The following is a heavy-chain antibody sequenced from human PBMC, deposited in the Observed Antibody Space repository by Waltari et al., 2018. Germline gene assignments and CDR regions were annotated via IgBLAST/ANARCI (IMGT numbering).Heavy chain of an antibody. Sequence: QVQLVQSGAEVKKPGASVKVSCKASGYTFTGYSLHWVRQAPGQGLEWMGRIKPNRGGTNYAERCQDRVTMTRDTSIRTAYMELSSLRSDDTAIYYCAREAKEQWLVGTFDYWGQGTLVTVSS. CDR2: IKPNRGGT. D-gene: IGHD6-19*01. V-gene: IGHV1-2*06. CDR3: AREAKEQWLVGTFDY. J-gene: IGHJ4*02. CDR1: GYTFTGYS.